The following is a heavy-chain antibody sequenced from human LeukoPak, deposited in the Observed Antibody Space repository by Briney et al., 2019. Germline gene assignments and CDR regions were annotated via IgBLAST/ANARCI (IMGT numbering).Heavy chain of an antibody. V-gene: IGHV3-48*01. J-gene: IGHJ4*02. CDR2: ISSSSGTT. D-gene: IGHD1-20*01. CDR3: ARDINGHNPGDY. CDR1: GFTFSSNS. Sequence: PGGSLRLSCAASGFTFSSNSMNWVRQAPGKGLEWISYISSSSGTTYYADSVKGRFTISRDNAKKSLYLEMNSLRAEDTAVYYCARDINGHNPGDYWGQGTLVTVSS.